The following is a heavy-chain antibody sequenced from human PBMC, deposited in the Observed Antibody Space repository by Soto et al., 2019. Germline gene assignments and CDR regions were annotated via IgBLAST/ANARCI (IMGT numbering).Heavy chain of an antibody. CDR2: IYYSGST. J-gene: IGHJ4*02. Sequence: QLQLQESGPGLVKPSETLSLTCTVSGGSISSSSYYWGWIRQPPGKGLEWIGSIYYSGSTYYNPSLKSRVTISVDTSKNQFSLKLISVTAADTAVYYCARHDSFYYGSGSWGQGTLVTVSS. CDR1: GGSISSSSYY. D-gene: IGHD3-10*01. V-gene: IGHV4-39*01. CDR3: ARHDSFYYGSGS.